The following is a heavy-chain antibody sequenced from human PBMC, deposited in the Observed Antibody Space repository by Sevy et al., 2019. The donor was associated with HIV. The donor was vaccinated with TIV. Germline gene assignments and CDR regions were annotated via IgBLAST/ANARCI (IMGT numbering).Heavy chain of an antibody. CDR2: ISSSGSTI. V-gene: IGHV3-11*04. CDR1: GFTFSDYY. Sequence: GGSLRLSCAASGFTFSDYYMSWIRQAPGKGLEWVSYISSSGSTIYYADSVKGRFTISRDNAKNSLYLQMNSLRAEDTAVYYCAKQWLVEYYYYYYGMDVWGQGTTVTVSS. CDR3: AKQWLVEYYYYYYGMDV. D-gene: IGHD6-19*01. J-gene: IGHJ6*02.